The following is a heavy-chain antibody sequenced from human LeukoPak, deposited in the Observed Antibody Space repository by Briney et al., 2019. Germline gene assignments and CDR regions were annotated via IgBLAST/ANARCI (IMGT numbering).Heavy chain of an antibody. D-gene: IGHD2-15*01. CDR2: INPNGGGT. V-gene: IGHV1-2*02. Sequence: GASVKVSCKASGYTFTDYYMHWVRQAPGQGLEWMGWINPNGGGTNYAQNFQGRVTMTRDTSISTTYMELRSLRSDDTAVYYCAKSMSGGPGFFLSWGQGTLVTVSS. CDR1: GYTFTDYY. J-gene: IGHJ1*01. CDR3: AKSMSGGPGFFLS.